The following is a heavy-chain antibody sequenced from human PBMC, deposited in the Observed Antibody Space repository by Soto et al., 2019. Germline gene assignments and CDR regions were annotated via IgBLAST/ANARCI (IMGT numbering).Heavy chain of an antibody. CDR3: AKDRREWLRSDAFDI. J-gene: IGHJ3*02. Sequence: GGSLRLSCAASGFTFSSYAMSWVRQAPGKGLEWASAISGSGGSTYYADSVKGRFTISRDNSKNTLYLQMNSLRAEDTAVYYCAKDRREWLRSDAFDIWGQGTMVTVSS. CDR1: GFTFSSYA. D-gene: IGHD5-12*01. V-gene: IGHV3-23*01. CDR2: ISGSGGST.